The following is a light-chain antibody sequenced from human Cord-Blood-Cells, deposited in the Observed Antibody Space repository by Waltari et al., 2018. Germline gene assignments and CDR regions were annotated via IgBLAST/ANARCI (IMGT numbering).Light chain of an antibody. CDR2: DVS. V-gene: IGLV2-14*01. Sequence: QSALTQPASVSGSPGQSITISCTGTSSDVGGYNYVSSYQQHPGKAPNLMIYDVSKRPSGVSNRFSGSKSGNTASLTISGLQAEDEADYYCSSYTSSSTLVFGTGTKVTVL. J-gene: IGLJ1*01. CDR1: SSDVGGYNY. CDR3: SSYTSSSTLV.